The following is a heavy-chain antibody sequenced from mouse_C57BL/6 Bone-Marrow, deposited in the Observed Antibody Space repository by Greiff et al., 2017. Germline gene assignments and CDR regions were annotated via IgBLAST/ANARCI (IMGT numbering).Heavy chain of an antibody. J-gene: IGHJ4*01. Sequence: QVQLQQPGAELVMPGASVKLSCKASGYTFTSYWMHWVKQRPGQGLEWIGEIDPSDSYTNYNQKFKGKSTLTVDKSSSTAYMQLSSLTSEDSAVYYCARNADYCGNYFDYYAMDYWVQGTSVTVSS. CDR2: IDPSDSYT. D-gene: IGHD2-1*01. V-gene: IGHV1-69*01. CDR3: ARNADYCGNYFDYYAMDY. CDR1: GYTFTSYW.